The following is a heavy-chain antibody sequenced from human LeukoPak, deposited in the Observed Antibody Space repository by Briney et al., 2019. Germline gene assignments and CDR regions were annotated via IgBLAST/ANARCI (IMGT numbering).Heavy chain of an antibody. CDR3: ASGGLGAREYYSGPFHC. D-gene: IGHD3-10*01. J-gene: IGHJ4*02. Sequence: GGSLRLSCAASGFTVSSNYMSWVRQAPGKGLEWVSIIYSAGSTYYADSVRGRFTISRDNSKNTVRLQMNSLRAEDTAVYYCASGGLGAREYYSGPFHCWGQGTLVTVSS. CDR2: IYSAGST. V-gene: IGHV3-53*01. CDR1: GFTVSSNY.